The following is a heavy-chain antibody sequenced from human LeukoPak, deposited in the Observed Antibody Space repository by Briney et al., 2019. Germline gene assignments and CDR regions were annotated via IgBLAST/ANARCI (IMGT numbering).Heavy chain of an antibody. D-gene: IGHD5-18*01. J-gene: IGHJ4*02. CDR1: GGSITSGTYY. Sequence: SQTLSLTCTVSGGSITSGTYYWSWIRQPAGKGLEWIGRISPSGNTNYNPSLKTRVTVSLEMPGNQFSLDLSSVTAADTAIYYCARDGGQYNSDYKGGFYYFDYWGPGTLVTVSS. CDR3: ARDGGQYNSDYKGGFYYFDY. CDR2: ISPSGNT. V-gene: IGHV4-61*02.